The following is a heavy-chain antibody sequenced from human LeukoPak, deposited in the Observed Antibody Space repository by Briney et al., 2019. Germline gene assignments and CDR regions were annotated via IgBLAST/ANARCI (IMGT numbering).Heavy chain of an antibody. CDR3: AKRAMVSGWFDP. Sequence: GGSLRLSCAASGLTFSSYWMSWVRHAPGKGLEWVANIKQDGSEKYYVDSVKDRFTISRDNAKNSLYLQMSSLRAEETAVYYCAKRAMVSGWFDPWGQGALVTVSS. CDR1: GLTFSSYW. CDR2: IKQDGSEK. J-gene: IGHJ5*02. D-gene: IGHD5-18*01. V-gene: IGHV3-7*01.